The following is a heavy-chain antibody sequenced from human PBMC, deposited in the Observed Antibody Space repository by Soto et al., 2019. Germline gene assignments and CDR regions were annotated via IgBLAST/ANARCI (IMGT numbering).Heavy chain of an antibody. CDR2: TTAGNGNT. CDR1: GYTFTSYA. Sequence: VQLVQSGAEVKKPGASVKVSCKASGYTFTSYAMHWVRQAPGQRLEWMGWTTAGNGNTKYSQQFQGRVTITRDTTASTTYMQLSSLGSEDTAVYYCARGARGYCTNGECYGGDWFDPWGQGTMVTVSS. V-gene: IGHV1-3*01. D-gene: IGHD2-8*01. J-gene: IGHJ5*02. CDR3: ARGARGYCTNGECYGGDWFDP.